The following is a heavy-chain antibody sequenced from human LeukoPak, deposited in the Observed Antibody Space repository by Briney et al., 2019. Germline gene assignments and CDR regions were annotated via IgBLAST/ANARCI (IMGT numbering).Heavy chain of an antibody. CDR1: GYTFTGYY. CDR2: VNPNSGGT. CDR3: ARWTRDSGKRLDAFDI. J-gene: IGHJ3*02. Sequence: ASVKVSCKASGYTFTGYYMLWVRLAPGQGLEWKGWVNPNSGGTNYAQKFQGRVTMTEDTSTDTAYMELSSLRSEDTAVYYCARWTRDSGKRLDAFDIWGQGTMVTVSS. V-gene: IGHV1-2*02. D-gene: IGHD1-26*01.